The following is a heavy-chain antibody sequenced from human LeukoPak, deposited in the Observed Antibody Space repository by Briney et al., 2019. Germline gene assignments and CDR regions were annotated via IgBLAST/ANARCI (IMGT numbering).Heavy chain of an antibody. V-gene: IGHV4-4*07. D-gene: IGHD4-17*01. CDR3: ARTTTAGRWDY. Sequence: PSETLSLTCTVSGGSISSYYWNWIRQPAGKGLEWIGRIYTSGSTTYTPSLKSRVTMSVDTSKNQFSLKLSSVTAADTAVYYCARTTTAGRWDYWGQGTLVTVSS. J-gene: IGHJ4*02. CDR1: GGSISSYY. CDR2: IYTSGST.